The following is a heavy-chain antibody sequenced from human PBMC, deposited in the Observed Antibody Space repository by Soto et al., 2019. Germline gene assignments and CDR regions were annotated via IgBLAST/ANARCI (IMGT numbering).Heavy chain of an antibody. Sequence: ESGGGLVKPGGSLRLSCAASGFTFSKAWMSWVRQAPGKGLEWVGRIKSKSDGETTDYAAPVKGRFTISRDDSKNTLYLQMNSLKTEDTAVYYCTTDRRSWGQGTLVTVSS. V-gene: IGHV3-15*01. CDR1: GFTFSKAW. J-gene: IGHJ5*02. CDR2: IKSKSDGETT. CDR3: TTDRRS. D-gene: IGHD3-3*01.